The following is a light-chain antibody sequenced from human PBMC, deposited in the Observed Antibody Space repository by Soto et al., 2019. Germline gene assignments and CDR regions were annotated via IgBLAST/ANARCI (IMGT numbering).Light chain of an antibody. V-gene: IGKV1-39*01. CDR1: QSISSY. CDR2: AEP. CDR3: QQSYITPWT. Sequence: DIQMTQSPSSLSASVGDRVTITCRASQSISSYLNWYQQKPGKAPKLLIYAEPRLQSGVPSRFSGSGSGTDFTLSISSLQPEDFATYYCQQSYITPWTFGQGTKVEIK. J-gene: IGKJ1*01.